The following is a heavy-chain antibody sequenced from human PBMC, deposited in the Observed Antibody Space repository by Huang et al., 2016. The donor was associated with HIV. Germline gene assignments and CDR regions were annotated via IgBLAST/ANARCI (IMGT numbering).Heavy chain of an antibody. D-gene: IGHD4-17*01. CDR3: ARSAYGDLDY. CDR1: GYTFTNYD. V-gene: IGHV1-8*02. CDR2: MNPNTGNT. J-gene: IGHJ4*02. Sequence: QVHLVQSGAEVKKPGASVKVACKASGYTFTNYDINWVCQAPGRGLEWMGWMNPNTGNTGFAQSCQGRVTMTRKTSITTAYMELTSLTSEDTAVYYCARSAYGDLDYWGLGTLVIVSS.